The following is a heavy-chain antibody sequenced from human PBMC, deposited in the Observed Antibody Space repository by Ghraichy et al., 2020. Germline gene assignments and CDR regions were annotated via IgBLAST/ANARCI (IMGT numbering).Heavy chain of an antibody. Sequence: GGSLRLSCAASGFTFSSYAMSWVRQAPGKGLEWVSVISNSGGSTYYADSVKGRFTISRDNSKNTLYLQMNSLRAEDTAVYYWEKGRGRGVATFLASWGQGTLVTVSS. CDR2: ISNSGGST. D-gene: IGHD5-12*01. J-gene: IGHJ4*02. V-gene: IGHV3-23*01. CDR1: GFTFSSYA. CDR3: EKGRGRGVATFLAS.